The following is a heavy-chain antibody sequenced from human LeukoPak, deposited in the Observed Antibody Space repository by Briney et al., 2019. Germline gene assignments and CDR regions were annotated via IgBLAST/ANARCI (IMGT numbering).Heavy chain of an antibody. CDR3: ARGPRWSGGN. D-gene: IGHD6-13*01. Sequence: SETLSLTCTVSAGSISTSGFYWSWYRQPPGKGLEWIGYIYHNGNTQYNPSLKSRLIISVDASKNQFSLKLNSVTAADTAVYYCARGPRWSGGNWGQGILVVVSS. J-gene: IGHJ4*02. V-gene: IGHV4-31*03. CDR2: IYHNGNT. CDR1: AGSISTSGFY.